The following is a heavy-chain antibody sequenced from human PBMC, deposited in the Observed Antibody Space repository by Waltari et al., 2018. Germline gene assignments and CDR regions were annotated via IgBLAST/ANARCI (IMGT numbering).Heavy chain of an antibody. CDR3: ARDSGVATPLVD. J-gene: IGHJ4*02. CDR2: IIPILGIA. CDR1: GGTFSSYT. V-gene: IGHV1-69*08. D-gene: IGHD5-12*01. Sequence: QVQLVQSGAEVKKPGSSVKVSCKASGGTFSSYTISWVRQAPGQGLEWMGMIIPILGIANYAQKFQGRVTITADKSTSTAYMELSSLRSEDTAVYYCARDSGVATPLVDWGQGTLVTVSS.